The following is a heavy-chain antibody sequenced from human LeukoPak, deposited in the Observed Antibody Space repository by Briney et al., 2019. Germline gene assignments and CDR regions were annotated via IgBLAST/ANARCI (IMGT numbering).Heavy chain of an antibody. V-gene: IGHV1-2*02. D-gene: IGHD3-16*01. CDR3: ARDGGLDY. CDR1: GYTFTDYY. CDR2: INPNSGGT. J-gene: IGHJ4*02. Sequence: APVKVSCKASGYTFTDYYLHWLRQAPGQGLEWMGWINPNSGGTNYAQKFQGRVTMTRDTSISTAYMEVSRLRSDDTAVYYCARDGGLDYWGQGTPVTVSS.